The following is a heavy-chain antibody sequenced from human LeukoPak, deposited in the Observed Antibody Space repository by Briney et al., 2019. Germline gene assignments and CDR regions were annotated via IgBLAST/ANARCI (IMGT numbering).Heavy chain of an antibody. CDR1: GFTFSSYW. V-gene: IGHV3-74*01. Sequence: GGSLRLSXAASGFTFSSYWMHWVRQAPGKGVVWVSRINSDGSSTSYADSVKGRFTISRDNAKNTLYLQMNSLRAEDTAVYYCARDGFISGWTIWGQGTLVTVSS. CDR3: ARDGFISGWTI. J-gene: IGHJ4*02. CDR2: INSDGSST. D-gene: IGHD6-19*01.